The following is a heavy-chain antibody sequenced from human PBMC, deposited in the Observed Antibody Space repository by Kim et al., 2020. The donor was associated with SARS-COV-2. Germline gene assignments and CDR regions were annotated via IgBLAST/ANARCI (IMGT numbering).Heavy chain of an antibody. Sequence: GESLKISCRSSGYSFSSYCIGWVRQMPGKGLEWMGIIYPGDSDTRYSPSFQGQVTISADKSISTAYLQWSSLKASDTAMYYCARRRGWNTGSSFDYWGQGTLVTVSS. CDR1: GYSFSSYC. V-gene: IGHV5-51*01. J-gene: IGHJ4*02. D-gene: IGHD1-1*01. CDR3: ARRRGWNTGSSFDY. CDR2: IYPGDSDT.